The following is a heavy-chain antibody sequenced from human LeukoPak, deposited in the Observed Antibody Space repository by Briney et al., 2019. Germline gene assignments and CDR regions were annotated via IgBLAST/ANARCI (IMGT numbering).Heavy chain of an antibody. Sequence: GGSLRLSCAASGFTFSSYSMNWVRQAPGKGLEWLSYISSSAKTIYYADSVKGRFTISRDNAKNSLYLQINSLRAEDTALYYCARDLWFGDPINYYYGMDVWGQGTTVTVSS. CDR3: ARDLWFGDPINYYYGMDV. D-gene: IGHD3-10*01. CDR2: ISSSAKTI. CDR1: GFTFSSYS. V-gene: IGHV3-48*01. J-gene: IGHJ6*02.